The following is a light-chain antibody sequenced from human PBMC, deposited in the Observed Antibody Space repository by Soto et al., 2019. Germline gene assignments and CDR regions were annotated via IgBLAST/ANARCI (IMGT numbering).Light chain of an antibody. CDR1: QDISSW. Sequence: DIQMTQSPSSVSASVGDRVTITCRASQDISSWLGWYQQKQGKAPKLLIYAASSLQSGVRSRFSGRRPGTDCTLTIRHLQPEDFATYYCQQADSFPLTCGQGTQVKNK. CDR3: QQADSFPLT. V-gene: IGKV1-12*01. CDR2: AAS. J-gene: IGKJ5*01.